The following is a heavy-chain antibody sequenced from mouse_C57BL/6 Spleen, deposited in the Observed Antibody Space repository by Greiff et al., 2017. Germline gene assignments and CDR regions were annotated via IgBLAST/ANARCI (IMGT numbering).Heavy chain of an antibody. V-gene: IGHV1-72*01. CDR1: GYTFTSYW. CDR2: IDPNSGGT. Sequence: QVQLQQPGAELVKPGASVKLSCKASGYTFTSYWMHWVKQRPGRGLEWIGRIDPNSGGTKYNEKFKSKATLTVDKPSSTAYMQLSSLASEDSAVYYGARMGKTLYYDYDAFDDWGRGTTLTVSS. CDR3: ARMGKTLYYDYDAFDD. J-gene: IGHJ2*01. D-gene: IGHD2-4*01.